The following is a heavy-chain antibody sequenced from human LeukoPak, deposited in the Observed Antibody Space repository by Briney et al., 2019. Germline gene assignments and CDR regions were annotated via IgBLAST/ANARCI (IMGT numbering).Heavy chain of an antibody. D-gene: IGHD6-6*01. Sequence: GGSLRLSCAASGFTFDDYGMSWVRQAPGKGLEWVSGINWNGGSTGYADSVKGRFTIFRDNAKNSLYLQMNSLRAEDTALYYRARGGSSVHYYMDVWGKGTTVTVSS. CDR1: GFTFDDYG. CDR3: ARGGSSVHYYMDV. V-gene: IGHV3-20*04. CDR2: INWNGGST. J-gene: IGHJ6*03.